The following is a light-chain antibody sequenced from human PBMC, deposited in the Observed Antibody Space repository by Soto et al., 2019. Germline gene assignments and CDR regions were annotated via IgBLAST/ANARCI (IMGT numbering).Light chain of an antibody. CDR3: QQYGSSPLT. CDR2: GAS. CDR1: QSVSSNY. J-gene: IGKJ1*01. V-gene: IGKV3-20*01. Sequence: EIVLTQSPGTLSLSPGERATLSCRASQSVSSNYLAWYQQKPGQGPRVLIYGASSRATGIPDRFSGSGSGTDFTLTISRLEPEDFAVYYCQQYGSSPLTFGQGTKVDIK.